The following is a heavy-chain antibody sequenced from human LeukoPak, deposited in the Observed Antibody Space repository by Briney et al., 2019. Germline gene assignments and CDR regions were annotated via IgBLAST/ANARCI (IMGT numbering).Heavy chain of an antibody. J-gene: IGHJ4*02. Sequence: TGGSLRLSCAASGFTFSSYAMHWVRQAPGKGLEWVAVISYDGSNKYYADSVKGRFTISRDNSKDTLYLQLNSLRVEDTAVYYCARDSTYYYASGSSGPHYFDSWGQGTLVTVSS. D-gene: IGHD3-10*01. V-gene: IGHV3-30*01. CDR1: GFTFSSYA. CDR3: ARDSTYYYASGSSGPHYFDS. CDR2: ISYDGSNK.